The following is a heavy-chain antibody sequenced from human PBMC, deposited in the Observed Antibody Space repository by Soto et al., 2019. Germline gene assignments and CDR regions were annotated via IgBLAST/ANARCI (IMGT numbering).Heavy chain of an antibody. Sequence: QVQLVQSGAEVRKPGASVKVSCKTSGYTFTDYYIQWVRQAPGQGLEGVGWMNPNSGDTNYAQKFRGWVTMTRDTSISTAYMELSRLKYGDTAVYFCATHPGSGYYRLNYWGQGTLVTVSS. CDR2: MNPNSGDT. CDR3: ATHPGSGYYRLNY. D-gene: IGHD3-22*01. CDR1: GYTFTDYY. J-gene: IGHJ4*02. V-gene: IGHV1-2*04.